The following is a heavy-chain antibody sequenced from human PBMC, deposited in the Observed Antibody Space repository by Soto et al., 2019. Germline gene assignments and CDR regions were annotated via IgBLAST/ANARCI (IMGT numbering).Heavy chain of an antibody. CDR3: ATDVGPAPFFDY. Sequence: PGGSLRLSCIASGFTSGFTFSSNAMAWVRQAPGKGLEWVSTISGGSEDTHYADSVGGRFTISRDNSRNTLYLQMNSLRAEDTAVYYCATDVGPAPFFDYWGPGTMVTVSS. J-gene: IGHJ4*02. D-gene: IGHD1-26*01. V-gene: IGHV3-23*01. CDR2: ISGGSEDT. CDR1: GFTFSSNA.